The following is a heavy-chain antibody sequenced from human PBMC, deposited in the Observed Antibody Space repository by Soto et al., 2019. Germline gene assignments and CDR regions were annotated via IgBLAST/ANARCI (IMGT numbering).Heavy chain of an antibody. CDR3: ARESRAAGGGMDV. V-gene: IGHV4-59*01. J-gene: IGHJ6*02. CDR1: GGSISSYY. D-gene: IGHD6-13*01. Sequence: QVQLQESGPGLVKPSETLSLTCTVSGGSISSYYWSWIRQPPGKGLEWIGYIYYSGSTHYNPALKSRVTISVDTSKNQFSLKLSSVPAADTAVYYCARESRAAGGGMDVWGQGTTVTVSS. CDR2: IYYSGST.